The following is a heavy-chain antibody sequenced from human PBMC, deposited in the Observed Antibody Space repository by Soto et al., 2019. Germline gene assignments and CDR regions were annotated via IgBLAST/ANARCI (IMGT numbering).Heavy chain of an antibody. J-gene: IGHJ4*02. CDR2: ISSDGSNK. Sequence: QVQLVESGGGVVQPGRSLTLSCAASGFSFTSYGMHWVRQAPGKGLDWVALISSDGSNKYYPDSVKGRFTISRDNSKNTLYLQMSSLRSEDTAVYYCAAGLYFFDYCGQGTLVTVSS. D-gene: IGHD6-13*01. CDR3: AAGLYFFDY. V-gene: IGHV3-30*03. CDR1: GFSFTSYG.